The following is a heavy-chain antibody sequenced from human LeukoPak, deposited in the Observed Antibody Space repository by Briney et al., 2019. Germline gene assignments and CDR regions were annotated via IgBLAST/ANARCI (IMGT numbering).Heavy chain of an antibody. V-gene: IGHV1-18*01. D-gene: IGHD3-10*01. Sequence: ASVKVSCKASGYTFTSYGISWVRQAPGQGLEWMGWISAYNGNTNYAQKLQGRVTMTTDTSTSTAYMELRSLRSDDTAVYYCAREASGRHPSHFDYWGQRTLVTVSS. CDR3: AREASGRHPSHFDY. CDR2: ISAYNGNT. CDR1: GYTFTSYG. J-gene: IGHJ4*02.